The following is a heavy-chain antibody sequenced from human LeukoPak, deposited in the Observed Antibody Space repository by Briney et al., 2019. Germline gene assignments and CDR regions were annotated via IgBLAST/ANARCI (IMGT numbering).Heavy chain of an antibody. CDR2: VSGSGGNT. Sequence: GGSLRLSCAASGFTFSSYAMSWVRQAPGKGLEWVSAVSGSGGNTYYADSVKGRFTISRDNAKNSLYLQMNSLRAEDTAVYYCARDINDYWGQGTLVTVSS. J-gene: IGHJ4*02. CDR1: GFTFSSYA. V-gene: IGHV3-23*01. CDR3: ARDINDY.